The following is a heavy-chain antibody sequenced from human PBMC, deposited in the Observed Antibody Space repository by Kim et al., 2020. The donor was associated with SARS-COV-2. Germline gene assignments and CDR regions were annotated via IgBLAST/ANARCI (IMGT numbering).Heavy chain of an antibody. Sequence: SETLSLTCSVSGGSISSGGYYWSWIRQHPGKGLEWIGYIYYSGNTYYTPSLKSRVTISVDTSQNQLSLRLSSVTAADTAVYYCARDRGSWGGMDVWGQGT. CDR3: ARDRGSWGGMDV. D-gene: IGHD6-13*01. CDR2: IYYSGNT. CDR1: GGSISSGGYY. V-gene: IGHV4-31*03. J-gene: IGHJ6*02.